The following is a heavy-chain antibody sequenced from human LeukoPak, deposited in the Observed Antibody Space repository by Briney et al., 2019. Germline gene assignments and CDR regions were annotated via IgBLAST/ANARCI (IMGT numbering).Heavy chain of an antibody. J-gene: IGHJ5*02. CDR2: IEEDGTRE. D-gene: IGHD5-24*01. V-gene: IGHV3-7*01. CDR3: VSQQLAPP. Sequence: GGSLRLSCAASGFTFSNYWMSWVRQAPGKGLEWVANIEEDGTREDYVDSVRGRFTVSRDNDNNSVYLQMNTLRAEDTAVYYCVSQQLAPPWGQGTLVTVSS. CDR1: GFTFSNYW.